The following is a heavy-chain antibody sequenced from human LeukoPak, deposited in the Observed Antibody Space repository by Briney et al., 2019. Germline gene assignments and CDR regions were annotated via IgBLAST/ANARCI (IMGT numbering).Heavy chain of an antibody. D-gene: IGHD3-3*02. CDR3: AQGSGSIRNHWIET. Sequence: PGGSLRLTCAACEFTFINYAMNWGRQAPGKGLEWVSGISGGGGSTYYADSVKGRFTISRDNSKNTLYLQMDSLRAEDTALYYCAQGSGSIRNHWIETWGHKALVTVSS. J-gene: IGHJ5*01. CDR2: ISGGGGST. V-gene: IGHV3-23*01. CDR1: EFTFINYA.